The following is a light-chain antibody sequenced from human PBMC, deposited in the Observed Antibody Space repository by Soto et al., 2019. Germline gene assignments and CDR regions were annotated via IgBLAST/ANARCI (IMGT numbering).Light chain of an antibody. CDR1: QSVSSN. J-gene: IGKJ1*01. V-gene: IGKV3-20*01. Sequence: EIVLTQSPGTLSLSPGERATLSCRASQSVSSNLAWYQQRPGQAPRLLIYGASSRSTGIPDRFSGSGSGTDFTLTISRLEPEDFAVYYCHQYNNSPRTFGQGTKVEIK. CDR3: HQYNNSPRT. CDR2: GAS.